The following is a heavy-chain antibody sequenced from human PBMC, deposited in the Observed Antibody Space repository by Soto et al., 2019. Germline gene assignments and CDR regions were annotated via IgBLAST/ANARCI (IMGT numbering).Heavy chain of an antibody. CDR2: ISAYNGNT. CDR1: GYTFTSYG. J-gene: IGHJ5*02. CDR3: ARSHIVATENWFDP. D-gene: IGHD5-12*01. V-gene: IGHV1-18*01. Sequence: ASVKVSCKASGYTFTSYGISWVRQAPGQGLEWMGWISAYNGNTNYAQKLQGRVTMTTDTSTSTAYMELRSLRSDDTAVYYCARSHIVATENWFDPWGQGTLVTVSS.